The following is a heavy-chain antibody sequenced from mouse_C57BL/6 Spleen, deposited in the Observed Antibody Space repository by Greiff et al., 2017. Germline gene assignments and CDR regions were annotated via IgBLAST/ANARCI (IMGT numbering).Heavy chain of an antibody. CDR1: GFTFSDYG. D-gene: IGHD4-1*01. CDR2: ISSGSSTI. Sequence: DVMLVESGGGLVKPGGSLKLSCAASGFTFSDYGMHWVRQAPEKGLEWVAYISSGSSTIYYADTVKGRFTISRDNAKNTVFLQMTSLRSEDTAMYYCAREYLTGFYAMDYWGQGTSVTVSS. CDR3: AREYLTGFYAMDY. V-gene: IGHV5-17*01. J-gene: IGHJ4*01.